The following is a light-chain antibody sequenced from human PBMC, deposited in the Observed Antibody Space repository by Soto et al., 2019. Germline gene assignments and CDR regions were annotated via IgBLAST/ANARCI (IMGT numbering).Light chain of an antibody. J-gene: IGKJ1*01. CDR1: QTVSISY. Sequence: EIVLTQSPGTLSLSPGERATLSCRASQTVSISYLAWYQQKPGQAPRLLIYGASSRATDIPDRFSGSGSGTDFTLTISRLEPEDFAVYYCQQYGSSPRTFGQGTNVEIK. CDR2: GAS. CDR3: QQYGSSPRT. V-gene: IGKV3-20*01.